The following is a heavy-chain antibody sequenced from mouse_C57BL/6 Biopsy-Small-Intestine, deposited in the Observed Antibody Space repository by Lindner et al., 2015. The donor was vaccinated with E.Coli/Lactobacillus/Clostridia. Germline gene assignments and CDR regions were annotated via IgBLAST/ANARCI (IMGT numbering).Heavy chain of an antibody. CDR2: ILPGSGST. D-gene: IGHD2-3*01. V-gene: IGHV1-9*01. J-gene: IGHJ1*01. CDR3: ARGFDGYYGYFDV. Sequence: VQLQESGAELMKPGASVKLSCKATGYTFTGYWIEWIKQRPGHGLEWIGEILPGSGSTKYNEEFKGKATLTADKSSSTAYMELRSLTSEDSAVYFCARGFDGYYGYFDVWGAGTTVTVSS. CDR1: GYTFTGYW.